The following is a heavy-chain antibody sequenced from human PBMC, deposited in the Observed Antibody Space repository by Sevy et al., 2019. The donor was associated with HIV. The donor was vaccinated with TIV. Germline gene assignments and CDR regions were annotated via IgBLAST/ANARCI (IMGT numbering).Heavy chain of an antibody. Sequence: GESLKISCAASGFSFSRYFMHWVRQAPGEGLVWVSRINSDGSTTNDADSVEGRFIVSRDNAKKTLYLELHSLRVEDTATYYCARDTLGYGGNPNLDLDLWGLGTLVTVSS. J-gene: IGHJ5*02. V-gene: IGHV3-74*01. CDR1: GFSFSRYF. CDR2: INSDGSTT. CDR3: ARDTLGYGGNPNLDLDL. D-gene: IGHD4-17*01.